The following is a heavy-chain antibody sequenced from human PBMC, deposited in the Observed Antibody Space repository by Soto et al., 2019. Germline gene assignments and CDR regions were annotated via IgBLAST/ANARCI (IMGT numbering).Heavy chain of an antibody. J-gene: IGHJ3*02. V-gene: IGHV3-9*01. CDR2: ISWNSGSI. D-gene: IGHD3-3*01. CDR1: GFTFDDYA. CDR3: AKGGLLLSGYYTGIPNDAFDI. Sequence: EVQLVESGGGLVQPGRSLRLSCAASGFTFDDYAMHWVRQAPGKGLEWVSGISWNSGSIGYADSVKGRFTISRDNAKNSLYLQMNSLRAEDTALYYCAKGGLLLSGYYTGIPNDAFDIWGQGTMVTVSS.